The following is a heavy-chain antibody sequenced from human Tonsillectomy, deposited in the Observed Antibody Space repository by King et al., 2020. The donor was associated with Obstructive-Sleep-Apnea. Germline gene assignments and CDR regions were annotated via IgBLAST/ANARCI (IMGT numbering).Heavy chain of an antibody. Sequence: QLVQSGAEVKKPGASVKVSCKASGYTFTSYGISWVRQAPGQGLEWMGWISAYNGNTNYAQKLQGRVTMTTDTSTSTADMELRSLRSDDTAVYYCARDVYCSGGSCYWGADYWGQGTLVTVSS. V-gene: IGHV1-18*01. D-gene: IGHD2-15*01. J-gene: IGHJ4*02. CDR2: ISAYNGNT. CDR3: ARDVYCSGGSCYWGADY. CDR1: GYTFTSYG.